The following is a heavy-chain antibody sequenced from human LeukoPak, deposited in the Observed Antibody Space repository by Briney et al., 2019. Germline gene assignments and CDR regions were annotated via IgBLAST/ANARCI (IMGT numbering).Heavy chain of an antibody. CDR1: GYTFTCYY. J-gene: IGHJ4*02. CDR3: ARVFLPQDYDFWSGYLYYFDY. Sequence: GASVKVSCKASGYTFTCYYMHWVRQAPGQGLEWMGCINPNSGGTNYAQKFQGRVTMTRDTSISTAYMELSRLRSDGTAVYYCARVFLPQDYDFWSGYLYYFDYWGQGTLVTVSS. V-gene: IGHV1-2*02. CDR2: INPNSGGT. D-gene: IGHD3-3*01.